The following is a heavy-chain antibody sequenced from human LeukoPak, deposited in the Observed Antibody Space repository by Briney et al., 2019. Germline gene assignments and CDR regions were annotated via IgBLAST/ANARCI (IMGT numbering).Heavy chain of an antibody. V-gene: IGHV3-7*05. CDR3: ASASFIHLWSQNFDY. J-gene: IGHJ4*02. D-gene: IGHD5-18*01. Sequence: PGGSLRLPCAASGFTFSSYWMHWVRQAPGKGLEWVANIKQDGSATYYLDSVRGRFTISRDNAKNSLYLQMNSLRAEDTAVYYCASASFIHLWSQNFDYWGQGTLVTVSS. CDR2: IKQDGSAT. CDR1: GFTFSSYW.